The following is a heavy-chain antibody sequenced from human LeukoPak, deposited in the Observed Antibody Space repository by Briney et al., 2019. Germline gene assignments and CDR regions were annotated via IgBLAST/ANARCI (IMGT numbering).Heavy chain of an antibody. CDR2: INPSGGST. D-gene: IGHD3-10*01. CDR3: ARDLSGSLYFDY. CDR1: GYTFTSYY. J-gene: IGHJ4*02. Sequence: ASVKVSCKASGYTFTSYYMHWVRQAPGQGLEWMGIINPSGGSTSYAQKFQGRVTMTRDTSTSTVYMELSSLRSKDTAVYFCARDLSGSLYFDYWGQGVLVTVSS. V-gene: IGHV1-46*01.